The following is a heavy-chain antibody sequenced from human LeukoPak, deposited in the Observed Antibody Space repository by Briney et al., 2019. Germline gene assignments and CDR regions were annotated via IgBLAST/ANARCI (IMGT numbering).Heavy chain of an antibody. CDR1: GGTFSSYA. Sequence: SVKVSCKASGGTFSSYAISWVRQAPGQGLEWMGGIIPIFGTANYAQKFQGRVTITADESASTAYMELSSLRSEDTAVYYCATRQLGGYYFDYWGQGTLVTVSS. CDR3: ATRQLGGYYFDY. V-gene: IGHV1-69*01. J-gene: IGHJ4*02. CDR2: IIPIFGTA. D-gene: IGHD1-1*01.